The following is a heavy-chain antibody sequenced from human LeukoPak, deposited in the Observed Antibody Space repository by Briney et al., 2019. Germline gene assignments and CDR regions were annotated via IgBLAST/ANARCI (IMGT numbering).Heavy chain of an antibody. CDR2: ISWNSGSI. Sequence: GGSLRLSCAASGFTFGDYAMHWVRQAPGKGLEWVSGISWNSGSIGYADSVKGRFTISRDNAKNSLYLQMNSLRAEDTALYYCAKALGVAGTYYFDYWGQGTLVTVSS. J-gene: IGHJ4*02. CDR3: AKALGVAGTYYFDY. V-gene: IGHV3-9*01. CDR1: GFTFGDYA. D-gene: IGHD6-19*01.